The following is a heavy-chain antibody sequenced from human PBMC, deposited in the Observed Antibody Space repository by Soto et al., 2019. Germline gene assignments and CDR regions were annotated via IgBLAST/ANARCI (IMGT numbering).Heavy chain of an antibody. J-gene: IGHJ4*02. CDR3: ARERQLGPSSGRLDF. D-gene: IGHD6-6*01. V-gene: IGHV4-31*03. Sequence: TPSLTCNDTGDSIARGGSYWSWIRQRPGKGLDWIGYIYYTGSSYYNPSLKSRLTLSLDTSNNQFSLQLRSVTAADTAVYYCARERQLGPSSGRLDFWGLGTLVTV. CDR1: GDSIARGGSY. CDR2: IYYTGSS.